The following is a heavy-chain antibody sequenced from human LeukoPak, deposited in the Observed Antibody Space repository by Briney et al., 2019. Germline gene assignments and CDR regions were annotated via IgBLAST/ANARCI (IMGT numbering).Heavy chain of an antibody. CDR3: ARDGRTMASSQPYYFDS. CDR1: GYTFTSYG. D-gene: IGHD5-24*01. V-gene: IGHV1-2*02. J-gene: IGHJ4*02. Sequence: ASVKVSCKASGYTFTSYGISWVRQAPGQGLEWMGWINPNSGGTNYAQNFEGRVTMTRDTSISTAYMELSRLTSDDTAVYYCARDGRTMASSQPYYFDSWGQGTLVTVSS. CDR2: INPNSGGT.